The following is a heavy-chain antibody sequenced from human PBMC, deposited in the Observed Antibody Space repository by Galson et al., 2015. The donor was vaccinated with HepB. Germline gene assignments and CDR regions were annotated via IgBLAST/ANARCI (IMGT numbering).Heavy chain of an antibody. J-gene: IGHJ2*01. CDR2: IDTAGAI. CDR3: AREVDDSDYFFSL. Sequence: SLRLSCAASGFTFSSYDMHWVRQATGKGLEWVSAIDTAGAIWYPAAVKGRFTTSRENAKSSLYLHMNSLSAGDTAVYYCAREVDDSDYFFSLWGRGTLVTVSS. V-gene: IGHV3-13*01. CDR1: GFTFSSYD. D-gene: IGHD2/OR15-2a*01.